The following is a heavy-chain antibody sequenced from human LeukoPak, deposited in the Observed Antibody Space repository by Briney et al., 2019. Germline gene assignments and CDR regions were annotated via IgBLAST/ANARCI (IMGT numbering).Heavy chain of an antibody. CDR2: ISGSGGST. CDR3: AKDRIFGVVIISYYMDV. CDR1: GFTFSSYA. Sequence: SGGSLRLSCAASGFTFSSYAMSLVRQAPGKGLEWVSAISGSGGSTYYADSVKGRFTISRDNPKNTLYLQMNSLRAEDTAVYYCAKDRIFGVVIISYYMDVWGKGTTVTVSS. D-gene: IGHD3-3*01. V-gene: IGHV3-23*01. J-gene: IGHJ6*03.